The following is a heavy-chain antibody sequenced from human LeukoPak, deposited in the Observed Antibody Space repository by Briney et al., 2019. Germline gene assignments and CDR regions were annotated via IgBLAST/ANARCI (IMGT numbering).Heavy chain of an antibody. CDR3: ARESSLVRWYYFDY. D-gene: IGHD4-23*01. CDR1: GGTFSSYA. CDR2: IIPIFGTA. J-gene: IGHJ4*02. V-gene: IGHV1-69*06. Sequence: ASVKVSCKASGGTFSSYAISWVRQAPGQGLEWMGGIIPIFGTANYAQKFQGRVTITADKSTSTAYMELSSLRSEDTAVYYCARESSLVRWYYFDYWGQGTLVTVSS.